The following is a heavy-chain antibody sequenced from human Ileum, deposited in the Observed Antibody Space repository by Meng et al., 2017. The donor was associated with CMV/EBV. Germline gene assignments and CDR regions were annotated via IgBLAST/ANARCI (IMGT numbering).Heavy chain of an antibody. Sequence: GLVEQWGAGLWRPSESLSLACAASGGTLIGSPWTWIRQTPDKGLEWIGEINYTGITWFNPALKSRITMSIDTSANQLSLKLTSVTGSDAAVYYCARGWVHSASSLHFDYWGQGTLVTVSS. V-gene: IGHV4-34*01. J-gene: IGHJ4*02. CDR2: INYTGIT. D-gene: IGHD6-6*01. CDR3: ARGWVHSASSLHFDY. CDR1: GGTLIGSP.